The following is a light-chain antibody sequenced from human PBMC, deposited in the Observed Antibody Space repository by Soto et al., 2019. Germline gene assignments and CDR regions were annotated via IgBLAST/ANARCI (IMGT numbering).Light chain of an antibody. J-gene: IGKJ4*01. Sequence: EIVFIQSPATLSFSPVERGTLCCRASESISNYVASYQHKPGQAPRLLIYDASNRATGIPDRFSGSGSGTDFTLTISGLEPEDFAVYYCQQRGNWPLTFGGGTRWIS. CDR1: ESISNY. CDR3: QQRGNWPLT. CDR2: DAS. V-gene: IGKV3-11*01.